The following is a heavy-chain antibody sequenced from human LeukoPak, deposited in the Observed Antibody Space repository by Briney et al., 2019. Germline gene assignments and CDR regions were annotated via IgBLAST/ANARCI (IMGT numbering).Heavy chain of an antibody. CDR2: ISYDGSNK. V-gene: IGHV3-30*04. J-gene: IGHJ4*02. D-gene: IGHD3-10*01. CDR1: GFTFSSYE. Sequence: PGGSLRLSCAASGFTFSSYEMNWVRQAPGKGLEWVAVISYDGSNKYYEDSVKGRFTISRDNSKNTLYLQMNSLRAEDTAVYYCARFGDKSLDYWGQGTLVTVSS. CDR3: ARFGDKSLDY.